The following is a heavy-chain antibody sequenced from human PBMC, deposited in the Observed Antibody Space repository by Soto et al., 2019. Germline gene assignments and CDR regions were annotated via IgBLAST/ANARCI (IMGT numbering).Heavy chain of an antibody. V-gene: IGHV1-46*03. CDR1: GYTFTGYY. J-gene: IGHJ4*02. CDR3: ARGGHIAVVTASFDY. Sequence: ASVKVSCKASGYTFTGYYLHWVRQAPGQGLEWMGIIHPSGGGSTYAQKFLGRVTMTRDTPTSTVFMELSSLRSADTAVYYCARGGHIAVVTASFDYWGQGTLVTVSS. CDR2: IHPSGGGS. D-gene: IGHD2-21*02.